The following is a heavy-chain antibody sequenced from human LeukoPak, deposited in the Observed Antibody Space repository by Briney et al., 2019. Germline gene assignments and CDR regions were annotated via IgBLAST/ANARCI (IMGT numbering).Heavy chain of an antibody. CDR3: ARDHSSSWYVGYYYYYMDV. Sequence: PSETLSLTCTVSGGSISSYYWSWIRQPPGKGLEWIGYIYYSGSTNYNPSLKSRVTISVDTSKNQFSLKLSSVTAADTAVYYCARDHSSSWYVGYYYYYMDVWGKGTTVTISS. D-gene: IGHD6-13*01. V-gene: IGHV4-59*12. CDR2: IYYSGST. J-gene: IGHJ6*03. CDR1: GGSISSYY.